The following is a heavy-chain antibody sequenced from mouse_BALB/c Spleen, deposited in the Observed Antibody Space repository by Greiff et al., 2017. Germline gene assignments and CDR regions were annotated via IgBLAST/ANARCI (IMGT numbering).Heavy chain of an antibody. J-gene: IGHJ4*01. CDR1: GFAFSSYD. D-gene: IGHD2-4*01. V-gene: IGHV5-12-1*01. Sequence: EVMLVESGGGLVKPGGSLKLSCAASGFAFSSYDMSWVRQTPEKRLEWVAYISSGGGSTYYPDTVKGRFTISRDNAKNTLYLQMSSLKSEDTAMYYCARHGGYDYDDAMDYWGQGTSVTVSS. CDR2: ISSGGGST. CDR3: ARHGGYDYDDAMDY.